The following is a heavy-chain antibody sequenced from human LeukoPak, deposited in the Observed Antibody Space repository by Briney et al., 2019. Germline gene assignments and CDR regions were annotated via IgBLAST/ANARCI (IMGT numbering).Heavy chain of an antibody. CDR1: GYTFTSYG. CDR3: ARVNNFNPFDY. J-gene: IGHJ4*02. CDR2: IYSYNDKT. V-gene: IGHV1-18*01. D-gene: IGHD1-1*01. Sequence: ASVKVSCKASGYTFTSYGIGWVRQAPGQGLEWVGWIYSYNDKTSYAKNFQGRVTLTTDTSTTTAYMELKSLRSDDTAVYYCARVNNFNPFDYWGQGTLVTVSS.